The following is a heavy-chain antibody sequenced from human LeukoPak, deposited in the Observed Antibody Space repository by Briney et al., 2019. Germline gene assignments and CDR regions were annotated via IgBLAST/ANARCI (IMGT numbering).Heavy chain of an antibody. CDR3: ARQPFGPGTYLQY. Sequence: GGSLRLSCAASGFTFSSYGMHWVRQAPGKGLEWVAFIRYDGSNKYYADSVKGRFTISRDNSKNTLYLQMNSLRAEDTAVYYCARQPFGPGTYLQYWGQGTLLTVSS. CDR1: GFTFSSYG. D-gene: IGHD3-10*01. J-gene: IGHJ1*01. V-gene: IGHV3-30*02. CDR2: IRYDGSNK.